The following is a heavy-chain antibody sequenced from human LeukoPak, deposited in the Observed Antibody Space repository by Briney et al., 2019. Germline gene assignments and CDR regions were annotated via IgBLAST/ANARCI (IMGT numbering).Heavy chain of an antibody. J-gene: IGHJ4*02. CDR3: ARVASNYDFDY. D-gene: IGHD4-11*01. V-gene: IGHV3-74*01. CDR2: INSDGSST. CDR1: GFTFSTFA. Sequence: GGSLRLSCAASGFTFSTFAMIWVRQPPGKGLVWVSRINSDGSSTGCADSVKGRFTISRDNAKNTLYLQMNSLRAEDTALYYCARVASNYDFDYWGQGTLVTVSS.